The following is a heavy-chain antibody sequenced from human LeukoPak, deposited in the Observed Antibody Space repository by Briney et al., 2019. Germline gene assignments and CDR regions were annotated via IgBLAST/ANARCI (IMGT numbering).Heavy chain of an antibody. CDR2: ISDSGGCT. Sequence: GGSLRLSCAASGLTFRTYAMSWVRQAPGKGLEWVSSISDSGGCTVYADSVKGRFTISRDNSKNTVYLQMNSLRAEDTAVYYCAKGGSYRSQPYFDYWGQGTPVTVSS. D-gene: IGHD3-16*02. CDR3: AKGGSYRSQPYFDY. J-gene: IGHJ4*02. V-gene: IGHV3-23*01. CDR1: GLTFRTYA.